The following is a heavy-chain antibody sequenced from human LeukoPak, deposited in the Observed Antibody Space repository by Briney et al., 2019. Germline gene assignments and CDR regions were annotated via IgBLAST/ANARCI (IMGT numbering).Heavy chain of an antibody. J-gene: IGHJ4*02. CDR2: INPSGGST. Sequence: ASVKVSCKASGYTFTSYYMHWVRQAPGQGLEWMGIINPSGGSTSYAQKFQGRVTMTRDMSTSTVYMELSSLRSEDTAVYYCARDQAYYDILTGLFDYWGQGTLVTVSS. CDR1: GYTFTSYY. CDR3: ARDQAYYDILTGLFDY. D-gene: IGHD3-9*01. V-gene: IGHV1-46*01.